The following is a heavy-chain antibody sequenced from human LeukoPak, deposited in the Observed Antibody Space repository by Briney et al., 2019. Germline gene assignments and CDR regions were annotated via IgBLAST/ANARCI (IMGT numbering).Heavy chain of an antibody. Sequence: ASVKVSCKASGYSFTRNAIHWVRQAPGQRLEWMGWIDSDKGNTKYSQEFQGRVTFTRDTSASTVYMELSSLRSEDTAVYYCARSARLAVDGYPVDYWGQGTLVTVSS. CDR2: IDSDKGNT. D-gene: IGHD6-19*01. J-gene: IGHJ4*02. CDR3: ARSARLAVDGYPVDY. V-gene: IGHV1-3*03. CDR1: GYSFTRNA.